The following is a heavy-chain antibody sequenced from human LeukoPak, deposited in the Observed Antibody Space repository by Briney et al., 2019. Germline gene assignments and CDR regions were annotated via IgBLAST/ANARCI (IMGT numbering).Heavy chain of an antibody. CDR2: ISYDGSNK. J-gene: IGHJ4*02. V-gene: IGHV3-30*18. CDR3: AKEILTGYYLDY. CDR1: GFTFSSYG. Sequence: GGSLRLSCAASGFTFSSYGMHWVRQAPGKGLEWVAVISYDGSNKYYADSVKGRFTISRDNAKNTLYLQMNSLRAEDTAVYYCAKEILTGYYLDYWGQGTLVTVSS. D-gene: IGHD3-9*01.